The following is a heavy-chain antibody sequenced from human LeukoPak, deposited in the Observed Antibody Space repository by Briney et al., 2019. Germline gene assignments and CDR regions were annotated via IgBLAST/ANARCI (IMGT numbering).Heavy chain of an antibody. CDR3: ARDHRTHYDILTGYYFPLHY. CDR2: IIPILGIA. V-gene: IGHV1-69*04. Sequence: GASVKVSCKASGGTFSSYAISWVRQAPGQGLEWMGRIIPILGIANYAQKFQGRVTITADKSTSTAYMELSSLRSEDTAVYYCARDHRTHYDILTGYYFPLHYWGQGTLVTVSS. J-gene: IGHJ4*02. D-gene: IGHD3-9*01. CDR1: GGTFSSYA.